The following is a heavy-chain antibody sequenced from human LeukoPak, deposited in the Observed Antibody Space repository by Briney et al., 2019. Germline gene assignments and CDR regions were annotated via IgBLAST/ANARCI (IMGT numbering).Heavy chain of an antibody. J-gene: IGHJ4*02. Sequence: SETLSLTCTVSGXSISSYYGSWIRQPPGKGLEWIGYIYYSGSTNYNPSLKSRVTISVDTSKNQFSLKLSSVTAADTAVYYCARGYYGGNPYYFDYWGQGTLVTVSS. V-gene: IGHV4-59*01. CDR1: GXSISSYY. CDR3: ARGYYGGNPYYFDY. CDR2: IYYSGST. D-gene: IGHD4-23*01.